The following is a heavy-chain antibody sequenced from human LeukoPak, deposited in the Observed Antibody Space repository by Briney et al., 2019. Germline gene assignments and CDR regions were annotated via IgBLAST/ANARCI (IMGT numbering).Heavy chain of an antibody. J-gene: IGHJ4*02. CDR3: ARRGLWLDY. V-gene: IGHV3-7*01. D-gene: IGHD5-18*01. CDR2: IKQDGSEK. CDR1: GGSFSDYY. Sequence: PSETLSLTCAVYGGSFSDYYWSWIRQAPGKGLEWVANIKQDGSEKYYVDSVKGRFTISRDNAKNSLYLQMNSLRAEDTAVYYCARRGLWLDYWGQGTLVTVSS.